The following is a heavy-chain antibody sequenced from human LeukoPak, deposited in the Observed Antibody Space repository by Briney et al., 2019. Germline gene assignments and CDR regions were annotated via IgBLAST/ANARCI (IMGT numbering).Heavy chain of an antibody. Sequence: SETLSLTCAVYGGSFSGYYWSWIRQPPGKGLEWIGEINHSGSTNYNPSLKSRVTISVDTSKNQFSLKLSSVTAADTAVYYCARSSAGIKPPRRLSYWGQGTLVTVSS. CDR3: ARSSAGIKPPRRLSY. V-gene: IGHV4-34*01. CDR1: GGSFSGYY. J-gene: IGHJ4*02. D-gene: IGHD2-15*01. CDR2: INHSGST.